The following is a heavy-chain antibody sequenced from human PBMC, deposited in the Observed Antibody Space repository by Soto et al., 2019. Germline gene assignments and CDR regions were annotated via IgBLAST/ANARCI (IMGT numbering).Heavy chain of an antibody. CDR1: GLMFSDYA. D-gene: IGHD3-16*01. Sequence: GGSLRLSCAASGLMFSDYAMTWARQAPGRELEWVSGLLRPGRSTYYADSVKGRFTISGDTSANTVYLQMDSLRAEDTAVYYCAKDAIANDGIWLMDSWGQGTVVTVSS. CDR3: AKDAIANDGIWLMDS. CDR2: LLRPGRST. V-gene: IGHV3-23*01. J-gene: IGHJ5*02.